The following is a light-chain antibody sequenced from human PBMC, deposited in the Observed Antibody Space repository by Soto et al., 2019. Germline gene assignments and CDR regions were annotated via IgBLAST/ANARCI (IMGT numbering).Light chain of an antibody. V-gene: IGKV3-11*01. J-gene: IGKJ5*01. CDR3: QQRQYWPLIT. CDR2: DTS. Sequence: EIVMTQSAATLSVSPGERATLSCRASQSVSSYLAWYQQKPGQAPRLLIYDTSNRATGVPARFSGSGSGTDFTLTISSLEPEDCAIYYCQQRQYWPLITFGQGTRLEI. CDR1: QSVSSY.